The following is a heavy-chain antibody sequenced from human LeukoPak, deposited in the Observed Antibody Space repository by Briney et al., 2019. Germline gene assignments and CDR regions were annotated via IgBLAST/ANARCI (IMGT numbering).Heavy chain of an antibody. D-gene: IGHD1-26*01. CDR1: GFTFSSYW. CDR3: ARAPEWEPPLDY. J-gene: IGHJ4*02. CDR2: INSDGSST. Sequence: GGSLRLSCAASGFTFSSYWMHWVRQAPGKGLVWVSRINSDGSSTSYADSVKGRFTISRDNAKNTLYPQMNSLRAEDTAVYYCARAPEWEPPLDYWGQGTLVTVSS. V-gene: IGHV3-74*01.